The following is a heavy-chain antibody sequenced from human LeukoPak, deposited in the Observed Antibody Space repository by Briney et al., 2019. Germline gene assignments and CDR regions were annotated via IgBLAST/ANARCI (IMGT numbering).Heavy chain of an antibody. CDR2: INPDSGGT. J-gene: IGHJ4*02. Sequence: GESLKVSCKASGSTFTGYYMHWVRQAPGHGLEWMGWINPDSGGTNYVQKFQGRVTMTGDTSISTAYMELSRLTSDDTAVYYCAREAAGYSFPYWGQGTLVTVSS. D-gene: IGHD5-18*01. V-gene: IGHV1-2*02. CDR3: AREAAGYSFPY. CDR1: GSTFTGYY.